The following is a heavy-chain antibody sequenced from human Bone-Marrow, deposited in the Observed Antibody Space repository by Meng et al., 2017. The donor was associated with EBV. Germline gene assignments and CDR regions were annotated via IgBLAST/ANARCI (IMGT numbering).Heavy chain of an antibody. V-gene: IGHV4-4*02. CDR3: ASLPDYGGNSGDY. CDR1: GGSISSRNW. CDR2: IYHSGST. Sequence: VQQARCGPGLGKPSGTLSLTCAVSGGSISSRNWWSWVRQPPGKGLEWIGEIYHSGSTNYNPSLKSRVTISVDKSKNQFSLKLSSVTAADTAVYYCASLPDYGGNSGDYWGQGTLVTVSS. D-gene: IGHD4-23*01. J-gene: IGHJ4*02.